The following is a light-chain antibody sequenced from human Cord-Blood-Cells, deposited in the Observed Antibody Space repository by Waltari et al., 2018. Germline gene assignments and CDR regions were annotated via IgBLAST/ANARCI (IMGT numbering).Light chain of an antibody. CDR2: RNN. Sequence: QSVLTQPPSASGTPGQRARIPCSGSSSNIGSNYVYWYQQLPGTAPKLLIYRNNQRPSGVPDRFSGSKSGTSASLAISGLRSEDEADYYCAAWDDSLSGVVFGGGTKLTVL. V-gene: IGLV1-47*01. CDR1: SSNIGSNY. CDR3: AAWDDSLSGVV. J-gene: IGLJ2*01.